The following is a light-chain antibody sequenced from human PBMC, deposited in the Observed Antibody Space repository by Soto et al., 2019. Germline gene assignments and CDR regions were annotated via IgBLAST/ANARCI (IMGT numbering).Light chain of an antibody. CDR3: QSYDRSLSGSF. CDR1: SNDVGGYNY. V-gene: IGLV2-8*01. J-gene: IGLJ1*01. CDR2: EVS. Sequence: QSVLTQPPSASGSPGQSVTISCTGTSNDVGGYNYVSWYQQHPGKAPKLMIYEVSKRPSGVPDRFSGSKSGNTASLTVSGLQAEDEADYYCQSYDRSLSGSFFGTGTKVTVL.